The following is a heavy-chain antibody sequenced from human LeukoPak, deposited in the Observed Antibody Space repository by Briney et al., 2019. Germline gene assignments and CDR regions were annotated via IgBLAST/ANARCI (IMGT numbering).Heavy chain of an antibody. V-gene: IGHV3-23*01. CDR2: ISASGGTT. Sequence: GGSLRLSCAASGFTFNNYAMSWVRQAPGKGLEWVSAISASGGTTYYADAVKGRFTISRDNSENTLFLQMNSLRVEDTGVYYCAKEPWEYCSSTGCHNWFDSWGQGTLVTVSS. CDR3: AKEPWEYCSSTGCHNWFDS. J-gene: IGHJ5*01. D-gene: IGHD2-2*01. CDR1: GFTFNNYA.